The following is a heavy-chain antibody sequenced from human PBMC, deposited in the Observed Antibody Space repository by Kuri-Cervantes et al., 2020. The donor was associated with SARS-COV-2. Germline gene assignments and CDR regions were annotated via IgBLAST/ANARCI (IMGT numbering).Heavy chain of an antibody. CDR3: ATTLVGARNY. Sequence: GESLKISCAASGFTFNRHPMNWVRQAPGKGLEWASYIHNSLDVIYYADSVRGRFTISRDNARSSLHLQMNSLRAEDTAVDYCATTLVGARNYWGQGTLVTVSS. CDR2: IHNSLDVI. V-gene: IGHV3-48*04. CDR1: GFTFNRHP. D-gene: IGHD1-26*01. J-gene: IGHJ4*02.